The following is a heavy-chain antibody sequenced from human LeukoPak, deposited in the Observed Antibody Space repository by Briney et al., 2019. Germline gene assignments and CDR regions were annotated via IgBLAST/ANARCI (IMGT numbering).Heavy chain of an antibody. CDR3: ARDGYYYDSSGYYPETAHDY. V-gene: IGHV1-2*02. Sequence: ASVKVSCKASGYTFTGYYMHWVRQAPGQGLEWMGWINPNSGGTNYAQKFQGRVTMTGDTSISTAYMELSRLRSDDTAVYYCARDGYYYDSSGYYPETAHDYWGQGTLVTVSS. J-gene: IGHJ4*02. CDR2: INPNSGGT. CDR1: GYTFTGYY. D-gene: IGHD3-22*01.